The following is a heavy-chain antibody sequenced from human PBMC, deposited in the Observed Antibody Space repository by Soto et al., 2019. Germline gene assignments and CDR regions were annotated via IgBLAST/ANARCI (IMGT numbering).Heavy chain of an antibody. CDR2: IYDNRTF. J-gene: IGHJ4*02. CDR3: ARVPLGLSRSHYFDF. CDR1: GGSVSSGSFY. V-gene: IGHV4-61*01. D-gene: IGHD6-6*01. Sequence: PSETLSLTCTVSGGSVSSGSFYWSWIRQPPGKGLEWIGFIYDNRTFNYNPSLKSRVTISVDTSKNQFSLKLSSVTAADTGLYSCARVPLGLSRSHYFDFWGEGALVTDS.